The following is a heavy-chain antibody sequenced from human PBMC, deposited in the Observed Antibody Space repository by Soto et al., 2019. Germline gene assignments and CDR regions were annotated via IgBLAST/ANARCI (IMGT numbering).Heavy chain of an antibody. D-gene: IGHD3-9*01. CDR2: IYYSGST. CDR3: ARESLLAGDYYYGMDV. V-gene: IGHV4-31*03. Sequence: SETLSLTCTVSCGSISSGGYYWSWIRQHPGKGLEWIGYIYYSGSTYYNPSLKSRVTISVDTSKNQFSLKLSSVTAADTAVYYCARESLLAGDYYYGMDVWGQGTTVTVSS. CDR1: CGSISSGGYY. J-gene: IGHJ6*02.